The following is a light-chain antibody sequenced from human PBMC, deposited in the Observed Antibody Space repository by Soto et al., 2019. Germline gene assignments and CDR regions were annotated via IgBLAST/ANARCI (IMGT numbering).Light chain of an antibody. CDR1: SSDVGGYNY. Sequence: ALTQPASVSGSPGQSITISCTGTSSDVGGYNYVSWYQQHPGKAPKLMIYEVSNRPSGVSNRFSGSKSGNTASLTISGLQAEDEADYYCSSYTSGSTWVFGGGTKVTVL. CDR2: EVS. J-gene: IGLJ3*02. CDR3: SSYTSGSTWV. V-gene: IGLV2-14*01.